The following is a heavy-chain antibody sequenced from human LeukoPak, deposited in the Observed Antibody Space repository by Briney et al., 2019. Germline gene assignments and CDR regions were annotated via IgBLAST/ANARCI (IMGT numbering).Heavy chain of an antibody. Sequence: ASVKVSCKASGYTFTDYYLHWVRQAPGQGLEWMGWISAYNGNTNYAQKLQGRVTMTTDTSTSTAYMELRSLRSDDTAVYYCAVSWEQLANFDYWGQGTLVTVSS. J-gene: IGHJ4*02. CDR1: GYTFTDYY. D-gene: IGHD6-6*01. CDR3: AVSWEQLANFDY. V-gene: IGHV1-18*01. CDR2: ISAYNGNT.